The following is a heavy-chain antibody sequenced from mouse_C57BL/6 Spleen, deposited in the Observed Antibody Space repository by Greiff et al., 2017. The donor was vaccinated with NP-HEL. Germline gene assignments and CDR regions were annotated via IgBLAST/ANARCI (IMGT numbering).Heavy chain of an antibody. CDR3: ARRHSSGSRAMDY. CDR2: IDPSDSET. D-gene: IGHD3-1*01. V-gene: IGHV1-52*01. CDR1: GYTFTSYW. Sequence: QVQLQQSGAELVRPGSSVKLSCKASGYTFTSYWMHWVKQRPIQGLEWIGNIDPSDSETHYNQKFKDKATLTVDKSSSTAYMQLSSLTSEDSAVYYCARRHSSGSRAMDYWGQGTSVTVSS. J-gene: IGHJ4*01.